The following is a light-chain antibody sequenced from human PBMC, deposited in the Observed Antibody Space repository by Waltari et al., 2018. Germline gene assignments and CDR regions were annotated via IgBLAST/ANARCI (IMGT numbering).Light chain of an antibody. CDR2: GNS. J-gene: IGLJ1*01. Sequence: QSVLTQPPSVSGAPGQRVTISCTGSSSNIGAGYDVLWYQQLPGTAPKLLIYGNSNRPSGVPDRFSGSKSGTSASLAITGLQAEDEADYYCQSYDSSLSGRYVFGTGTKVTVL. CDR3: QSYDSSLSGRYV. CDR1: SSNIGAGYD. V-gene: IGLV1-40*01.